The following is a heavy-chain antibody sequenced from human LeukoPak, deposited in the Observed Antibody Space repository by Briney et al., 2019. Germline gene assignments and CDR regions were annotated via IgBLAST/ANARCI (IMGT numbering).Heavy chain of an antibody. D-gene: IGHD6-25*01. CDR2: IDPGDSDT. CDR3: ARRRIAAGDFDY. J-gene: IGHJ4*02. V-gene: IGHV5-51*01. Sequence: GESLKISCTGSGYSFTTYWIGWVRQMPGKGLEWMGIIDPGDSDTRYSPSFQGQVTISADKSISTAYLQWSSLKASDTAMYYCARRRIAAGDFDYWGQGTLVTVSS. CDR1: GYSFTTYW.